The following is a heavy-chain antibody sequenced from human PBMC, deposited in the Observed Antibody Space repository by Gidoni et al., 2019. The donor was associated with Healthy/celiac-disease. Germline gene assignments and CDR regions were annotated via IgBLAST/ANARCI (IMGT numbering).Heavy chain of an antibody. J-gene: IGHJ5*02. Sequence: QVQLQQWGAGLLKPSETLSLTCAVYGGSFSGYSWSWSRQPPGKGLEWIGEINHSGSTNYNPSLKSRVTISVDTSKNQFSLKLSSVTAADTAVYYCARRGGEWLVRRWFDPWGQGTLVTVSS. CDR1: GGSFSGYS. CDR3: ARRGGEWLVRRWFDP. V-gene: IGHV4-34*01. D-gene: IGHD6-19*01. CDR2: INHSGST.